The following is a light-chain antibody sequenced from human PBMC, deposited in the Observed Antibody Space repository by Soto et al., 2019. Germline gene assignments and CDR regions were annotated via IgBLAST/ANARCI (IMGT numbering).Light chain of an antibody. CDR2: GAS. Sequence: EIVLTQSPGTLSWSPGERSTVSCSASQSVSSSYLAWYQQKPGQAPRLLIYGASSRATGIPDRFSGSGSGTDFTLTISRLEPEDFAVYYCQQYGSSPRTFGQGTKVDIK. J-gene: IGKJ2*01. CDR1: QSVSSSY. V-gene: IGKV3-20*01. CDR3: QQYGSSPRT.